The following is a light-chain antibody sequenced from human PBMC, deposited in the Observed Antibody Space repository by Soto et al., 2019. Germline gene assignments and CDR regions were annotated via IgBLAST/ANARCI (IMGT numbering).Light chain of an antibody. CDR3: SSYTSTNTLA. CDR2: EVS. CDR1: SRDVGGYNY. J-gene: IGLJ2*01. Sequence: QSALTQPVSVSGSPGQSITISCTGTSRDVGGYNYVSWYQQHPGKAPKLMIYEVSYRPSGVSNRFSGSKSGHTASLTISGLQAEDEAGYYCSSYTSTNTLAFGRGTKVTVL. V-gene: IGLV2-14*01.